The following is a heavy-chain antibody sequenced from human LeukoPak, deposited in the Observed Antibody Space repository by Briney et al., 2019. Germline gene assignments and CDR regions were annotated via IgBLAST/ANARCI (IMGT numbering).Heavy chain of an antibody. Sequence: GGTLRLSCAASGFTFSSYGMSWVRQAPGKGLEWVANIKQDGSEKYYVDSVKGRFTISRDNAKNSPYLQMNSLRAEDTAVYYCARIKQWLVGDYFDYWGQGTLVTVSS. D-gene: IGHD6-19*01. CDR2: IKQDGSEK. CDR3: ARIKQWLVGDYFDY. V-gene: IGHV3-7*01. CDR1: GFTFSSYG. J-gene: IGHJ4*02.